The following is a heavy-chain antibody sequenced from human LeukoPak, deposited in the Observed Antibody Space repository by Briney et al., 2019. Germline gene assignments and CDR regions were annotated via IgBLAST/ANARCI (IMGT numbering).Heavy chain of an antibody. CDR1: VYTFTGYY. Sequence: ASVKVSCKASVYTFTGYYMHWVRQAPGQGLEWMGWINPNSGGTNYAQKFQGRVTMTRDTSISTAYMERSRLRSDDTAVYYCARHGYSRSWSGYFDYWGQGTLVTVSS. V-gene: IGHV1-2*02. D-gene: IGHD6-13*01. CDR3: ARHGYSRSWSGYFDY. J-gene: IGHJ4*02. CDR2: INPNSGGT.